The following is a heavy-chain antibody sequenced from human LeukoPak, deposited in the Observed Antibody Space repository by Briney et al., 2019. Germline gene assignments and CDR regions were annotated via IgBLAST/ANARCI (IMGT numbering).Heavy chain of an antibody. Sequence: ASVKVSCKASGGTFSSYAISWVRQAPGQGLEWMGRIIPILGIANYAQKFQGRVTITADKSTSTAYMELSSLRSEDTAVYYCARAGYCTNGVCYTAGDYYYYYGMDVWGQGTTVTVSS. CDR1: GGTFSSYA. CDR2: IIPILGIA. CDR3: ARAGYCTNGVCYTAGDYYYYYGMDV. J-gene: IGHJ6*02. D-gene: IGHD2-8*01. V-gene: IGHV1-69*04.